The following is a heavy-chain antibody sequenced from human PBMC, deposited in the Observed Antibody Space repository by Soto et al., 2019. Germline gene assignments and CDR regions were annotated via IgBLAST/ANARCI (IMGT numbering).Heavy chain of an antibody. Sequence: ASVKVSCKASGYTFTSYDINWVRQATGQGLEWMGWMNPNSGNTGYAQKFQGRVTMTRNTSISTAYMELSSLRSEDTAMYYCAGRPSPHYGMDVWGQGTTVTVSS. CDR1: GYTFTSYD. CDR2: MNPNSGNT. CDR3: AGRPSPHYGMDV. J-gene: IGHJ6*02. V-gene: IGHV1-8*01.